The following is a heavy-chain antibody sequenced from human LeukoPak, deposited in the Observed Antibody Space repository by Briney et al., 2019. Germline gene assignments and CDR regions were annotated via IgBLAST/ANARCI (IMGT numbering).Heavy chain of an antibody. V-gene: IGHV4-39*07. CDR3: ARDKGQYGSETLGFTWFDP. J-gene: IGHJ5*02. CDR1: GGSISSGRYY. D-gene: IGHD3-10*01. Sequence: SETLSLTCTVSGGSISSGRYYWGWIRQPPGKGLEWIGSIYYSGSTYYNPSVKSRVTVSSDSSKNQFSLKLTSVTAADTAVYYCARDKGQYGSETLGFTWFDPWGQGTQVTVSS. CDR2: IYYSGST.